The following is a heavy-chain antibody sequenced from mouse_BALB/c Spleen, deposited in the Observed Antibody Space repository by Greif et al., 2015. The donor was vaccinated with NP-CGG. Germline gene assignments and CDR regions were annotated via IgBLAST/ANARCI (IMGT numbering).Heavy chain of an antibody. V-gene: IGHV1S41*01. Sequence: DLVKPGASVKLSCKASGYTFTSYWINWIKQRPGQGLEWIGRIAPGSGSTYYNEMFKGKATLTVDTSSSTAYIQLSSLSSEDSAVYVCARRDYDYPFAYWGQGTLVTVSA. D-gene: IGHD2-4*01. CDR1: GYTFTSYW. CDR3: ARRDYDYPFAY. CDR2: IAPGSGST. J-gene: IGHJ3*01.